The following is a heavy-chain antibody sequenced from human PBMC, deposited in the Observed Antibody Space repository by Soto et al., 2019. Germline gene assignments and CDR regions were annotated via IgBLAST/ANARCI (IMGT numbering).Heavy chain of an antibody. CDR1: GGYISSYY. V-gene: IGHV4-59*08. CDR2: IYYSGST. D-gene: IGHD5-12*01. J-gene: IGHJ4*02. Sequence: QVQLQESGPGLVKPSETLSLTCTVSGGYISSYYWSWMRQSPGKGLEWIGHIYYSGSTNYNPSLKSRVTISVDTSKNQFSLKLSSVTAADTAVYYCARRWGYTFDYWGQGTLVTVSS. CDR3: ARRWGYTFDY.